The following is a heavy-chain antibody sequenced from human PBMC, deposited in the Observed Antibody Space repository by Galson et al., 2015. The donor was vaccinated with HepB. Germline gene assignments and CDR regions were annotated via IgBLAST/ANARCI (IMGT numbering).Heavy chain of an antibody. Sequence: SVKVSCKTSGYTFTSYGISWVRQAPGQGLEWMGWISAYNGNTNYAQKLQGRVTMTTDTSTSTAYMELRSLRSDDTAVYYCARDSRFWVEELLWFGEFGDGKDYWGQGTLVTVSS. V-gene: IGHV1-18*01. CDR2: ISAYNGNT. D-gene: IGHD3-10*01. CDR3: ARDSRFWVEELLWFGEFGDGKDY. J-gene: IGHJ4*02. CDR1: GYTFTSYG.